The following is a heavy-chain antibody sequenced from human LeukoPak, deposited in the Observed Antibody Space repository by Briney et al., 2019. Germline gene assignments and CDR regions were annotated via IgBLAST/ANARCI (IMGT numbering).Heavy chain of an antibody. V-gene: IGHV4-59*01. J-gene: IGHJ4*02. CDR1: GGSSSSYY. CDR3: ARESSGGSFDY. D-gene: IGHD2-15*01. Sequence: SETLSLTCTVYGGSSSSYYWSWIRQPPGKGLEWIGYIYSSGSTNYNPSLKSRVTISVDTSKNQFSLKLSSVTTADTAVYYCARESSGGSFDYWGQGTLVTVSS. CDR2: IYSSGST.